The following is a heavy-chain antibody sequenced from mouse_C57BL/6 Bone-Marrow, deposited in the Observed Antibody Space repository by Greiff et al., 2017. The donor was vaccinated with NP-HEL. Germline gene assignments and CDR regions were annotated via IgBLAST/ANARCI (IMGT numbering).Heavy chain of an antibody. CDR3: ARKISNYWFAY. J-gene: IGHJ3*01. CDR1: GYAFSSYW. CDR2: IYPGDGDT. V-gene: IGHV1-80*01. Sequence: QVQLKQSGAELVKPGASVKISCKASGYAFSSYWMNWVKQRPGKGLEWIGQIYPGDGDTNYNGKFKGKATLTADKSSSTAYMQLSSLTSEDSAVYFCARKISNYWFAYWGQGTLVTVSA. D-gene: IGHD2-5*01.